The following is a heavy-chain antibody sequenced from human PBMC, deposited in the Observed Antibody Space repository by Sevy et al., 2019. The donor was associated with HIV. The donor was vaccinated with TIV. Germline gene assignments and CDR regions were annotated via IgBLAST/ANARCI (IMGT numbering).Heavy chain of an antibody. CDR1: GGTFSSYA. CDR3: ARDASSYCTSYSCYGGWFDP. V-gene: IGHV1-69*04. Sequence: ASVKVSCKASGGTFSSYAINWVRQAPGQGLEWMGRIIPIPGIPNYEQKFQGRVTITADKSTSTAYMELSSLRFEDTAVYYCARDASSYCTSYSCYGGWFDPWGQGTLVTVSS. J-gene: IGHJ5*02. CDR2: IIPIPGIP. D-gene: IGHD2-2*01.